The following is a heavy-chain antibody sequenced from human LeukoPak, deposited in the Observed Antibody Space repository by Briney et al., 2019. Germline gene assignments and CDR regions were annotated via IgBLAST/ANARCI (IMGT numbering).Heavy chain of an antibody. CDR3: ARDRYSAIRASGWYFDL. CDR2: ISSSGSTI. Sequence: GGSLRLSCAASGFTFSSYEMNWVRQAPGEGLKWVSYISSSGSTIYYADSVKGRFTISRDNAKNSLYLQMNSLRAEDTAVYYCARDRYSAIRASGWYFDLWGRGTLVTVSS. D-gene: IGHD4-11*01. J-gene: IGHJ2*01. CDR1: GFTFSSYE. V-gene: IGHV3-48*03.